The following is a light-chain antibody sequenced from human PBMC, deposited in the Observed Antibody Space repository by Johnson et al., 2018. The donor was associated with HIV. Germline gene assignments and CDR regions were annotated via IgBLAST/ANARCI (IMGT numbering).Light chain of an antibody. CDR2: DNN. CDR3: GTWDSSLSAGV. CDR1: SSNIGNNY. J-gene: IGLJ1*01. Sequence: HSVLTQAPSVSAAPGQKVTISCSGSSSNIGNNYVSWYQQLPGTAPKLLIYDNNKRPSGIPDRFSGSKSGTSATLGITGLQTGDEADYYCGTWDSSLSAGVFGTGTKVTVL. V-gene: IGLV1-51*01.